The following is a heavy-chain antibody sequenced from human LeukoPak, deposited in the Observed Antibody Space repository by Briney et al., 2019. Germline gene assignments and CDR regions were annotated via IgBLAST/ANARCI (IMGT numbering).Heavy chain of an antibody. V-gene: IGHV4-38-2*01. D-gene: IGHD1-1*01. CDR3: AISVPAFDY. CDR1: GYSIRSGHY. CDR2: FSDSGST. J-gene: IGHJ4*02. Sequence: PETLSLTCAVSGYSIRSGHYWGWIRQTPGKGLEWIGSFSDSGSTYYNPSLKSRVTISVDTSKNHFSLRLSSVTAADTAVYYCAISVPAFDYWGQGTLVTVSS.